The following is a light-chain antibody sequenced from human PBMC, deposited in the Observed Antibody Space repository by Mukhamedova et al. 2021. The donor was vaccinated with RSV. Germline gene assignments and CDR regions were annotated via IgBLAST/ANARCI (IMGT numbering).Light chain of an antibody. CDR3: QKSNSDPIT. J-gene: IGKJ5*01. Sequence: WYQRRVHGKVPNLLIYGASTLQSGVPSRFSGSGYGTDFTLTITSLQPGDVATYYCQKSNSDPITFGQGTRLEIK. CDR2: GAS. V-gene: IGKV1-27*01.